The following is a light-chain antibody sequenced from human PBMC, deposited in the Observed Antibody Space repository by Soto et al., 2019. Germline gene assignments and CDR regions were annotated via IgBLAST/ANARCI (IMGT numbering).Light chain of an antibody. CDR3: CSFAGNYIYV. J-gene: IGLJ1*01. CDR2: DVS. Sequence: QSALTQPRSVSGSPGQSVTISCTGTSSDVGGYNYVSWYLQHPGKAPKVMIYDVSKWPSGVPDRFSGSKSGNTASLTISGLQSEDEADYYCCSFAGNYIYVFGTGTKVTVL. V-gene: IGLV2-11*01. CDR1: SSDVGGYNY.